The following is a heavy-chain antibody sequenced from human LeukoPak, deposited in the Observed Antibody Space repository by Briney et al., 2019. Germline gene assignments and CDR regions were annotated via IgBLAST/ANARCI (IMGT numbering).Heavy chain of an antibody. V-gene: IGHV3-30*01. CDR3: ASLWFGEDIDY. Sequence: PGGSLRLSCAASGFTFSSYAMHWVRQAPGKGLEWVAVISYDGSNKYYADSVKGRFTISRDNSKNTLYLQMNSPRAEDTAVYYCASLWFGEDIDYWGQGTLVTVSS. J-gene: IGHJ4*02. CDR1: GFTFSSYA. CDR2: ISYDGSNK. D-gene: IGHD3-10*01.